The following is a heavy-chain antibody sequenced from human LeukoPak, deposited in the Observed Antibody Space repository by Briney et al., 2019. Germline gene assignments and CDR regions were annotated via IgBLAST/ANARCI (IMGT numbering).Heavy chain of an antibody. J-gene: IGHJ4*02. CDR3: TKDHIVVVPAAMGQFDY. CDR2: ISGSGGST. CDR1: GFTFSSYA. Sequence: SGGSLRLSCAASGFTFSSYAMSWVRQAPGKGLEWVSAISGSGGSTYYADSVKGRFTISRDNSKNTLSLQMNSLRAEDTAVYYCTKDHIVVVPAAMGQFDYWGQGTLVTVSS. D-gene: IGHD2-2*01. V-gene: IGHV3-23*01.